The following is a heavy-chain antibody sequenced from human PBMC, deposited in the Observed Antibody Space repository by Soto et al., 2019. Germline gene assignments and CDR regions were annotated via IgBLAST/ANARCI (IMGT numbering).Heavy chain of an antibody. D-gene: IGHD6-19*01. CDR2: ISAYNGNT. CDR3: ARVPGIAVAGTSDY. Sequence: QVQLVQSGAEVKKPGASVKVSCKASGYTFTSYGISWVRQAPGQGLEWMGWISAYNGNTNYAQKRQGRVTMTTDTSTSTGYVELRRLRSDDTAVYYYARVPGIAVAGTSDYWGQGTLVTVSS. CDR1: GYTFTSYG. J-gene: IGHJ4*02. V-gene: IGHV1-18*01.